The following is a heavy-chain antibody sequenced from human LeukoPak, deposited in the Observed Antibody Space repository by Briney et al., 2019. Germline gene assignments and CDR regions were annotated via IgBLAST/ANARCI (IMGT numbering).Heavy chain of an antibody. CDR1: GFTFSDYY. J-gene: IGHJ5*02. Sequence: GRSLRLSCAASGFTFSDYYMSWIRQAPGKGLEWVSYISSSSSTIYYADSVKGRFTISRDNAKNSLYLQMNSLRAEDTAVYYCAGGGYYDFWSGYPNWFDPWGQGTLVTVSS. CDR2: ISSSSSTI. V-gene: IGHV3-11*04. D-gene: IGHD3-3*01. CDR3: AGGGYYDFWSGYPNWFDP.